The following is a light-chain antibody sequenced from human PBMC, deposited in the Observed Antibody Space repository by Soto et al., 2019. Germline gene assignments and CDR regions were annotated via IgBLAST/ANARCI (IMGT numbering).Light chain of an antibody. V-gene: IGKV1-27*01. Sequence: TQSPSSLSASVGDRVTITXXASQGIYNYLAWYQQKPGKPPKLLIYAASTLHSGVPSRFSGSGSGTEFTLTITSLQPEDVATFFCQKYDTAPWTFGQGTKVEVK. J-gene: IGKJ1*01. CDR2: AAS. CDR3: QKYDTAPWT. CDR1: QGIYNY.